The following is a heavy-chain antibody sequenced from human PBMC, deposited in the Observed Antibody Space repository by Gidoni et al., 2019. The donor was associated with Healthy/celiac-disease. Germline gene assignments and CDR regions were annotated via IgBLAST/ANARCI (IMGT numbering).Heavy chain of an antibody. V-gene: IGHV1-3*01. CDR3: AISGYCSSTSCHSFDY. Sequence: QVQLVQSGAEVKKPGASVKVSCKASGYTFTSYAMHWVRQAPGQRLEWMGWINAGNGNTKYSQKFQGRVTITRDTSASTAYMELSSLRSEDTAVYYCAISGYCSSTSCHSFDYWGQGTLVTVSS. CDR1: GYTFTSYA. D-gene: IGHD2-2*01. J-gene: IGHJ4*02. CDR2: INAGNGNT.